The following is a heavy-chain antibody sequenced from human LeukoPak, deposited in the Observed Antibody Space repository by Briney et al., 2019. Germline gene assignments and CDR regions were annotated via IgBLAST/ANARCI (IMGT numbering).Heavy chain of an antibody. J-gene: IGHJ4*02. Sequence: GASVKVSCKASGYTFTSYGITWVRQAPGQGLEWMGWMNTYNGDTNYAQRLQDRTTMTTDTLTSTAYMELRSLRSDDAAVYFCARDGRHAVGGTGQAIDYWGQGTLVTVSS. D-gene: IGHD6-19*01. CDR2: MNTYNGDT. V-gene: IGHV1-18*01. CDR1: GYTFTSYG. CDR3: ARDGRHAVGGTGQAIDY.